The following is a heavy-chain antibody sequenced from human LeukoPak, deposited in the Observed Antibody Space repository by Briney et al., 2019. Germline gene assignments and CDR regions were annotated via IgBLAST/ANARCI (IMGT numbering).Heavy chain of an antibody. J-gene: IGHJ5*02. Sequence: ASVKVSCKASGYTFTSYDINWVRQATGQGLEWMGWMNPNSGNTGYAQKFRGRVTITRNTSISTAYMELSSLRSEDTAVYYCARSAYCSSTSCRSWFDPWGQGTLVTVSS. V-gene: IGHV1-8*03. D-gene: IGHD2-2*01. CDR2: MNPNSGNT. CDR1: GYTFTSYD. CDR3: ARSAYCSSTSCRSWFDP.